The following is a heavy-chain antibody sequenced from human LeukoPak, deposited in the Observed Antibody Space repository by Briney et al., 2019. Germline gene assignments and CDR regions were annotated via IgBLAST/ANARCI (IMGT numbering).Heavy chain of an antibody. J-gene: IGHJ3*02. CDR2: ISGSGGST. D-gene: IGHD2-2*01. V-gene: IGHV3-23*01. CDR1: GFTFDDYA. Sequence: GGSLRLSCAASGFTFDDYAMHWVRQAPGKGLEWVSAISGSGGSTYYADSVKGRFTISRDNSKNTLYLQMNSLRAEDTAVYYCAKDDQLQAEFIVVVPAAIGMGAFDIWGQGTMVTVSS. CDR3: AKDDQLQAEFIVVVPAAIGMGAFDI.